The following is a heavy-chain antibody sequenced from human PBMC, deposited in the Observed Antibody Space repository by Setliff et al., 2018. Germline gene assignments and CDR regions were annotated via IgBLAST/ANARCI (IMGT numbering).Heavy chain of an antibody. D-gene: IGHD6-13*01. CDR2: INHSGST. V-gene: IGHV4-34*01. J-gene: IGHJ6*02. CDR3: ARVSMYSSSWYYYYYGMDV. Sequence: LSLTCAVYGGSFSGYYWSWIRQPPGKGLEWIGEINHSGSTNYNPSLKSRVTISVDTSKNQFSLKLSSVTAADTAVYYCARVSMYSSSWYYYYYGMDVWGQGTTVTVSS. CDR1: GGSFSGYY.